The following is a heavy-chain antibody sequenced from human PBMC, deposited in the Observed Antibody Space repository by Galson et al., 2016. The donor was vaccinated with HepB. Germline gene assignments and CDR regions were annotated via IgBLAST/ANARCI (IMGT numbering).Heavy chain of an antibody. Sequence: SETLSLTCTVSGGSVSSGSYYWSWIRQPPGKGLEWIGYIYYSGSTSYNPSLKSRVTISVDTSKNQFSLKLTSVTAADTAFYYCAREEERQLVRRFDPWGQGTLVTVSS. CDR3: AREEERQLVRRFDP. V-gene: IGHV4-61*01. CDR1: GGSVSSGSYY. D-gene: IGHD6-13*01. CDR2: IYYSGST. J-gene: IGHJ5*02.